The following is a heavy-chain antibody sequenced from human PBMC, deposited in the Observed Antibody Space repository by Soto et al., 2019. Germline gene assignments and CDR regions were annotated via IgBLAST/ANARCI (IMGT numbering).Heavy chain of an antibody. CDR1: GYTFTSYD. Sequence: ASVKVSCKASGYTFTSYDINWVRQATGQGLEWMGWMNPNSGNTGYAQKFQGRVTMTRNTSISTAYMELSSLRSEDTAVYYCAICSDEIYYYYHMYVWGKGTTVPGSS. D-gene: IGHD3-10*02. V-gene: IGHV1-8*01. CDR3: AICSDEIYYYYHMYV. J-gene: IGHJ6*03. CDR2: MNPNSGNT.